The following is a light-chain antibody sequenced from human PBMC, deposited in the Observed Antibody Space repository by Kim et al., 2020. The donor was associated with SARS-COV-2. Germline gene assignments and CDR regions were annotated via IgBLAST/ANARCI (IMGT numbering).Light chain of an antibody. Sequence: EIVLTQSPGTLSFSPGQRATLSCTASQSVSSSHLAWYQQRPGQAPRLLIHSTSSMATGISDRFSGSGSGTDFTLTISRLEPEDFAVYYCQQYGTTPLTFGGGTKVDIK. CDR1: QSVSSSH. V-gene: IGKV3-20*01. CDR3: QQYGTTPLT. CDR2: STS. J-gene: IGKJ4*01.